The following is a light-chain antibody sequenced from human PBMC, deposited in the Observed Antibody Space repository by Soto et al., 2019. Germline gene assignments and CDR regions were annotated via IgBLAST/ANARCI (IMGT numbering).Light chain of an antibody. V-gene: IGKV3-11*01. J-gene: IGKJ5*01. CDR1: QSVSVY. Sequence: EIVLTESPATLSLSPGERATLSCRASQSVSVYLAWYQQKPGQAPRLLISDASDRAAGVPVRFSGSGSGTDFTLTISSLEPEDFAVYYCQQYGSSPITFGQGTRLEIK. CDR3: QQYGSSPIT. CDR2: DAS.